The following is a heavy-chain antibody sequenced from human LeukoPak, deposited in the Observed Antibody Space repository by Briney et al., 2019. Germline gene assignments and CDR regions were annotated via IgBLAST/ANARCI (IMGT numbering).Heavy chain of an antibody. CDR2: ISAYNGNT. J-gene: IGHJ4*02. V-gene: IGHV1-18*01. CDR1: GYTFTSYG. CDR3: ARPGFSGSYLGARY. Sequence: ASVKVSCKASGYTFTSYGISWVRQAPGQGLEWMGWISAYNGNTNYAQKFQGRVTMTRDTSISTAYMELSRLRSDDTAVYYCARPGFSGSYLGARYWGQGTLVTVSS. D-gene: IGHD1-26*01.